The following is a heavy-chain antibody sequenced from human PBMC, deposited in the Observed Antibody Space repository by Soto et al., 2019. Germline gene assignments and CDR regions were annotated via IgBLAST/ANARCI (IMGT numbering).Heavy chain of an antibody. V-gene: IGHV1-69*12. Sequence: QVQLVQSGAEVKKPGSSVKVSCKASGGTFSSYAISWVRQAPGQGLEWMGGIIPIFGTANYAQKFQGRVTITADESTSTAYMDLISLRSEDTAVYYCARESRYCSGGSCYFLPGIDYWGQGTLVTVSS. CDR3: ARESRYCSGGSCYFLPGIDY. D-gene: IGHD2-15*01. J-gene: IGHJ4*02. CDR1: GGTFSSYA. CDR2: IIPIFGTA.